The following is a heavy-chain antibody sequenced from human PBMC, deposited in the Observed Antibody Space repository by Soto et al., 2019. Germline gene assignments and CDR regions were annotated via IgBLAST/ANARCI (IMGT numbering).Heavy chain of an antibody. CDR3: ATTAVLRYFDWFPNTFDY. J-gene: IGHJ4*02. CDR2: ISYDGSNK. V-gene: IGHV3-30*03. CDR1: GFTFSSYG. D-gene: IGHD3-9*01. Sequence: QVQPVESGGGVVQPGRSLRLSCAASGFTFSSYGMHWVRQAPGKGLEWVAVISYDGSNKYYADSVKGRFTISRDNSKNTLYLQMNSLRAEDTAVYYCATTAVLRYFDWFPNTFDYWGQGTLVTVSS.